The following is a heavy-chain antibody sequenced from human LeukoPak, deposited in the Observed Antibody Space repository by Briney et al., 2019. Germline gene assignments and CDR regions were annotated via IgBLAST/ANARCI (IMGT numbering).Heavy chain of an antibody. CDR3: ARSIVVVRRNYYGMDV. CDR2: IYYCGST. Sequence: SETLSLTCTVSGGSISSGGYYWSWIRQHPGKGLEWIGYIYYCGSTYYNPSLKSRVTISVDTSKNQFSLKLTSVTAADTAVYYCARSIVVVRRNYYGMDVWGQGTTVTVSS. CDR1: GGSISSGGYY. V-gene: IGHV4-31*03. D-gene: IGHD2-2*01. J-gene: IGHJ6*02.